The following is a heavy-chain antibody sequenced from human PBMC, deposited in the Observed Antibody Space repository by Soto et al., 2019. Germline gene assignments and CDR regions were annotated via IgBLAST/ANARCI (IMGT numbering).Heavy chain of an antibody. CDR3: ARVAVLPAATTGSGFDS. Sequence: VACPTSVYPCISYGITRLRPTPGQGLEWRGWITAYIGTTNDSQKFHGRFTMTTDTSTGTASMELRSLRSDDTAVYYCARVAVLPAATTGSGFDSRAQGTLV. D-gene: IGHD2-2*01. CDR2: ITAYIGTT. CDR1: VYPCISYG. V-gene: IGHV1-18*04. J-gene: IGHJ5*01.